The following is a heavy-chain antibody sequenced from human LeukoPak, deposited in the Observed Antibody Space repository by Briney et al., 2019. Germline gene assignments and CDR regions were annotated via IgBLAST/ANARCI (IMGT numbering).Heavy chain of an antibody. J-gene: IGHJ4*02. Sequence: GSLRLSCAASGFTFSSYWMNWVRQAPGKGLEWVANINQDGSKRYYVDSVKGRFTISRDNAKNSLYLQMNSLRAEDTAVYYCARDPDVIVGVNFDCWGQGTLVTVSS. CDR3: ARDPDVIVGVNFDC. D-gene: IGHD1-26*01. CDR2: INQDGSKR. CDR1: GFTFSSYW. V-gene: IGHV3-7*01.